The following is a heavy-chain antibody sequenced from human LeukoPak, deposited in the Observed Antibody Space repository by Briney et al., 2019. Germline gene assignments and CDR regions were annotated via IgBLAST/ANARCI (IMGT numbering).Heavy chain of an antibody. CDR2: ISSSSSTI. CDR1: GFTFSSYS. V-gene: IGHV3-48*01. D-gene: IGHD2-15*01. Sequence: PGGSLRLSGAASGFTFSSYSMNWVRQAPGKGLEWVSYISSSSSTIYYADSVKGRFTISRDNAKNSLYLQMNSLRAEDTAVYYCARLECSGGSCYSLSWGQGTLVTVSS. J-gene: IGHJ4*02. CDR3: ARLECSGGSCYSLS.